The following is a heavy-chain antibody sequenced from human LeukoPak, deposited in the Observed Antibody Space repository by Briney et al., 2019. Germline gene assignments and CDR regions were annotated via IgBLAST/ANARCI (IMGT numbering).Heavy chain of an antibody. CDR3: ARSPNFTENWFDP. V-gene: IGHV1-46*01. Sequence: ASVKVSCKASGYTFPSYFMHWVRQAPGQGLEWMGIINPTGGSTTYAQKFQGRVTITADESTSTAYMELSSLRSEDTAVYYCARSPNFTENWFDPWGQGTLVTVSS. D-gene: IGHD2/OR15-2a*01. CDR1: GYTFPSYF. CDR2: INPTGGST. J-gene: IGHJ5*02.